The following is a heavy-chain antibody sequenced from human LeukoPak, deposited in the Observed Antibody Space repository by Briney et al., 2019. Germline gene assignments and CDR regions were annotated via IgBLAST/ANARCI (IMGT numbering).Heavy chain of an antibody. J-gene: IGHJ3*02. D-gene: IGHD3-22*01. CDR3: ARDHYDSSGSHRTFDI. CDR2: IHYNEGT. CDR1: GGSISSYY. Sequence: PSETLSLTCSVSGGSISSYYCSWLRQSPGKGLEWIGYIHYNEGTNYNPSLKSRVTMSVDTSKSQFSLKLTYVTAADTAVYFCARDHYDSSGSHRTFDIGGEGTVVTVSS. V-gene: IGHV4-59*01.